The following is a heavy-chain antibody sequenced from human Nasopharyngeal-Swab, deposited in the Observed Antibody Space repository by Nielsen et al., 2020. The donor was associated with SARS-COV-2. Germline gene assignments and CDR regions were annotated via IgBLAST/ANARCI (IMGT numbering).Heavy chain of an antibody. Sequence: SETLSLTCTVSGGSISSSSYYWGWIRQPPGKGLEWIGSIYYSGSTYYNPSLKSRVTISVDTSKNQFSLKLSSVTAADTAVYYCASLTADVLRFFRPYYFDYWGQGTLVTVSS. D-gene: IGHD3-3*01. V-gene: IGHV4-39*01. CDR1: GGSISSSSYY. J-gene: IGHJ4*02. CDR3: ASLTADVLRFFRPYYFDY. CDR2: IYYSGST.